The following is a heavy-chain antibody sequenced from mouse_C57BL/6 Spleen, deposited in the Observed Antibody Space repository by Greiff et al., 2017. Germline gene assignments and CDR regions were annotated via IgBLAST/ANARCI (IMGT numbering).Heavy chain of an antibody. CDR1: GYSFTDYY. D-gene: IGHD1-1*01. CDR3: SRAPQCYGLGDFAY. Sequence: QLQQSGPELVKPGASVKISCKASGYSFTDYYMNWVKQSNGKSLEWIGVINPNYGTTSYNQKFKGKATLTVDKSSSTAYMQLNSLTSEDSAVYYCSRAPQCYGLGDFAYWGQGTTLTVSA. V-gene: IGHV1-39*01. CDR2: INPNYGTT. J-gene: IGHJ2*01.